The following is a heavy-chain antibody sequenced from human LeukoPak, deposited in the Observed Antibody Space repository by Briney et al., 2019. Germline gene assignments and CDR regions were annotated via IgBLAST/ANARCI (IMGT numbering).Heavy chain of an antibody. CDR1: GFTFSSYS. J-gene: IGHJ4*02. Sequence: AGGSLRLSCAASGFTFSSYSMNWVRQAPGKGLEWVSSISSSSSYIYYADSVKGRFTISRDNAKNSLYLQMNSLRAEGTAVYYWARRGGGRTVGAGRGVGGSGGQGTLVTVSS. CDR2: ISSSSSYI. D-gene: IGHD1-26*01. CDR3: ARRGGGRTVGAGRGVGGS. V-gene: IGHV3-21*01.